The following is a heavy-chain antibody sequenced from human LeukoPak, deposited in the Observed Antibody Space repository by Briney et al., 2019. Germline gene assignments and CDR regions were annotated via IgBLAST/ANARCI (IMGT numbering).Heavy chain of an antibody. Sequence: PSETLSLTCTVSSGSISSSNYYWSWIRQPAGKGLEWIGRISTIGSTNYNPSLKSRVTMSVDTSKNQFSLKLSSVTAADTAVCYCAREGAIGYYYYYMDVWGKGTTVTISS. CDR2: ISTIGST. J-gene: IGHJ6*03. CDR3: AREGAIGYYYYYMDV. CDR1: SGSISSSNYY. V-gene: IGHV4-61*02. D-gene: IGHD3-16*01.